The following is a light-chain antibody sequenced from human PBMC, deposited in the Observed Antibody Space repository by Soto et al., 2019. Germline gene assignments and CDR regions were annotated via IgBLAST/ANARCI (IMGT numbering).Light chain of an antibody. CDR2: DNN. V-gene: IGLV1-51*01. CDR1: SXNIGNNF. Sequence: QSVLTQPLSVSAAPGQKVTISCSGSSXNIGNNFVTWYQQLPGTAPKLLIYDNNKRPSGIPDRFSGSQSGTSATLGITGLQTGDEAVYYCGSWDSSLTYVFGTGTKVTLL. CDR3: GSWDSSLTYV. J-gene: IGLJ1*01.